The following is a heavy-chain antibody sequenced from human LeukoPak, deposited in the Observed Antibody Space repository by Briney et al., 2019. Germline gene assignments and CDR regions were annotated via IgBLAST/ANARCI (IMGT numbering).Heavy chain of an antibody. J-gene: IGHJ3*02. Sequence: GASVKVSCKASGYTFTSYGISWVRQAPGQGLEWMGWISGYRGNTKYGQRFQGRVTLTTDSSTDIANMELRSLKSDDTAVYYCARDGELPFDAYDIWGQGTMVTVSS. CDR2: ISGYRGNT. CDR3: ARDGELPFDAYDI. CDR1: GYTFTSYG. V-gene: IGHV1-18*01. D-gene: IGHD1-26*01.